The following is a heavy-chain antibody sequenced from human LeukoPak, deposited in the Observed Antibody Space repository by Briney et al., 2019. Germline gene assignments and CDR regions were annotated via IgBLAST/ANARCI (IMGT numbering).Heavy chain of an antibody. D-gene: IGHD5-12*01. V-gene: IGHV4-59*08. CDR1: GGSISSYY. CDR2: FYYSGRT. CDR3: ARWGEATQSNYYYYYMDV. Sequence: NPSETLSLTCTVSGGSISSYYWSWIRQPPGKGLEWIGYFYYSGRTNYNPSLNSRVTISVDTSKNQFSLKLSSVTAADTAVYYCARWGEATQSNYYYYYMDVWGKGTTVTVSS. J-gene: IGHJ6*03.